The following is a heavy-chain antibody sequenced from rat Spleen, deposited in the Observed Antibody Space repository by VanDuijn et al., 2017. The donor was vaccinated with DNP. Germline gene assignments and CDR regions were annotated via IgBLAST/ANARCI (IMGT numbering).Heavy chain of an antibody. V-gene: IGHV5S13*01. CDR2: TTTGGANT. J-gene: IGHJ3*01. CDR1: GFTFRNYG. Sequence: EVQLVESGGGLVQPGRALTLSCAASGFTFRNYGMAWVRQTPKKGLELVASTTTGGANTNYRDSVKGLFTISRDNGKNILYLEMDSLRSEDTATYYCTTGYSRRFSYWGQGTLVTVSS. D-gene: IGHD1-11*01. CDR3: TTGYSRRFSY.